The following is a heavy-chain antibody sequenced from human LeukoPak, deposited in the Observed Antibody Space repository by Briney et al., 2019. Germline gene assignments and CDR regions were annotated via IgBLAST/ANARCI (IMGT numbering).Heavy chain of an antibody. Sequence: GGSLRLSCAASGFTFSYFWMHWFRQTPGKGLVWVSCINTDGSYSTYADSVKGRFTISRDNVRNTLYPQMNSLRAEDSAVYYCARDFDGPRASDYWGQGISVTVSS. V-gene: IGHV3-74*01. CDR2: INTDGSYS. CDR1: GFTFSYFW. J-gene: IGHJ4*02. CDR3: ARDFDGPRASDY. D-gene: IGHD4-17*01.